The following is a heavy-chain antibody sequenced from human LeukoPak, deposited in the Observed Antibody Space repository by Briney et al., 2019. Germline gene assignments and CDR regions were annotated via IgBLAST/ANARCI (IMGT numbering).Heavy chain of an antibody. CDR3: TIDRGDYGIPY. V-gene: IGHV3-15*07. Sequence: GGSLRLSCVASGFRITNAWMNWVRQVPGKGLEWVGRIKSKTGGGTTDYAAPVKGRFIISRDDSKNTLYLQMNNLKTEDTAVYYCTIDRGDYGIPYWGQGTLVTVSS. J-gene: IGHJ4*02. D-gene: IGHD3-10*01. CDR1: GFRITNAW. CDR2: IKSKTGGGTT.